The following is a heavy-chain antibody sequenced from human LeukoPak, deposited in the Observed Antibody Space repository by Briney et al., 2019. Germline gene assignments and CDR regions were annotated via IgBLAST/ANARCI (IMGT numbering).Heavy chain of an antibody. V-gene: IGHV3-48*04. CDR2: ISSSGNTI. CDR1: GFTFTFYA. D-gene: IGHD3-10*01. Sequence: GGSLRLSCAASGFTFTFYAMNWIRQATGKGLEWVSYISSSGNTISYADSVKGRFTISRDNAKNSLYLQVISLRAEETAVYYCARDRMVYTYWGQGTLVTVSS. CDR3: ARDRMVYTY. J-gene: IGHJ4*02.